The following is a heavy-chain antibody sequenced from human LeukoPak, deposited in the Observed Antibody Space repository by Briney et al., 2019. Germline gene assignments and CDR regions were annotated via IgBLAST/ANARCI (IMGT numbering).Heavy chain of an antibody. CDR2: IYYSGTT. CDR3: ARYNAYDFKFDY. Sequence: PAETLSLTCAVSGVSISSYYWSWVRQPPGKGLERIGYIYYSGTTTYNPSLKSRVTMSVDTSKNQFSLKLSSMTAADTAVYYCARYNAYDFKFDYWGQGILVTVSS. J-gene: IGHJ4*02. CDR1: GVSISSYY. D-gene: IGHD5-12*01. V-gene: IGHV4-59*08.